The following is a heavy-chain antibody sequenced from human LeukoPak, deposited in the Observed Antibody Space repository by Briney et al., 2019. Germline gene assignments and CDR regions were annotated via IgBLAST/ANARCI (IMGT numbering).Heavy chain of an antibody. J-gene: IGHJ3*02. D-gene: IGHD3-16*01. Sequence: GGSLRLSCAASRSTFSSFSTYDFNWVRQAPEKGLEWVSYISSSSATIYYADSVKGRFTVSRDNAKNSLYLQMNSLRAEDTAIYYCARDLVSGAYTFDIWGQGTMVTVSS. V-gene: IGHV3-48*03. CDR1: RSTFSS. CDR3: ARDLVSGAYTFDI. CDR2: ISSSSATI.